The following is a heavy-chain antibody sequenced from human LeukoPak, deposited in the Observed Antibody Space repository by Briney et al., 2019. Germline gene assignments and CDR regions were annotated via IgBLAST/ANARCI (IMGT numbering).Heavy chain of an antibody. CDR3: ARDLSEYGWFGELYY. Sequence: GGSLRLSCAASGFTFSSYAMSWVRQAPGKGLECISGFSGSGGSTYYADSVKGRFTISRDNAKNTLYLQMNSLRAEDTAVYYCARDLSEYGWFGELYYWGQGTLVTVSS. CDR2: FSGSGGST. D-gene: IGHD3-10*01. J-gene: IGHJ4*02. V-gene: IGHV3-23*01. CDR1: GFTFSSYA.